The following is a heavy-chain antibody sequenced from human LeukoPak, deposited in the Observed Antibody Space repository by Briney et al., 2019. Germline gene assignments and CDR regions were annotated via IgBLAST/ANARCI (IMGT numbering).Heavy chain of an antibody. Sequence: GGSLRLSCVASGFDVNDNFMLWIRQAPGRGLEWISIIYASGGAFHSESVKGRFSAFRDTSKNTILLQMNNLRAADTAMYYCVRRHDYWGQGTLVTVSS. CDR2: IYASGGA. CDR3: VRRHDY. CDR1: GFDVNDNF. J-gene: IGHJ4*02. V-gene: IGHV3-53*01.